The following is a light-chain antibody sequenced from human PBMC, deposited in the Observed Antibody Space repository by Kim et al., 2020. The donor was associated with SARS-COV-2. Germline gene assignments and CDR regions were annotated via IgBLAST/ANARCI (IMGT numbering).Light chain of an antibody. V-gene: IGKV1-39*01. CDR1: QIIRSY. J-gene: IGKJ1*01. Sequence: DIQMTQSPSSLSASVGDRVTITCRASQIIRSYLNWYQQKPGKAPKLLIYAASSLQSGVPSRFSGSGSGTDFTLTISSLQPEDIATYYSQQSYSTPRSFGKGTKVDSK. CDR2: AAS. CDR3: QQSYSTPRS.